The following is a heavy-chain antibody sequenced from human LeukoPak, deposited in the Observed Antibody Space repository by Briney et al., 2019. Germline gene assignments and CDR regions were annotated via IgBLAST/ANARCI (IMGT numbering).Heavy chain of an antibody. CDR2: ISYDGSNK. CDR3: ARHGVGARFDY. V-gene: IGHV3-30-3*01. CDR1: GFTLSNSW. D-gene: IGHD1-26*01. Sequence: PGGSLRLSCAVSGFTLSNSWMHWVRQAPGKGLEWVAVISYDGSNKYYADSVRGRFTISRDNSKNTLYLQMNSLRAEDTAVYYCARHGVGARFDYWGQGTLVTVSS. J-gene: IGHJ4*02.